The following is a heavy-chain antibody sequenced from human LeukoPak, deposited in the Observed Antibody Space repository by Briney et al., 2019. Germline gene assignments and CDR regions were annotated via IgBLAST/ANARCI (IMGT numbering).Heavy chain of an antibody. CDR3: ARGRDSSGYYSGPGDY. CDR1: GYTFTGYY. V-gene: IGHV1-2*02. CDR2: INPNNGGT. Sequence: ASVKVSCKASGYTFTGYYMHWVRQAPGQGLEWMGWINPNNGGTNTQKFQGRVTMTRDTSINTAYMELSSLRSDDTAVYYRARGRDSSGYYSGPGDYWGQGTLVTVSS. J-gene: IGHJ4*02. D-gene: IGHD3-22*01.